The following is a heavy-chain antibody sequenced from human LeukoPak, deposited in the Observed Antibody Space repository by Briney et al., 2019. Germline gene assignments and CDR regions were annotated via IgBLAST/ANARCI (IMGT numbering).Heavy chain of an antibody. CDR3: ARVLAVAQNWFDP. J-gene: IGHJ5*02. Sequence: ASVKVSCKASGYAFTGYYMHWVRQAPGQGLEWMGWINPNSGGTNYAQKFQGRVTMTRDTSISTAYMELSGLRSDDTAVYYCARVLAVAQNWFDPWGQGTLVTVSS. CDR1: GYAFTGYY. V-gene: IGHV1-2*02. D-gene: IGHD6-19*01. CDR2: INPNSGGT.